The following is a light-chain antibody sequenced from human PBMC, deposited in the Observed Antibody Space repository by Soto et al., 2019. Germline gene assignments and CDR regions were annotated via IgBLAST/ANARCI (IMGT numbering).Light chain of an antibody. CDR1: SSDVGGYNY. J-gene: IGLJ2*01. Sequence: QSALTQPASVSGSPGQSITISCTGTSSDVGGYNYVSWYQQYPGKAPKLMIYEVSNRPSGVSNHFSASKSGNTASLTISGLQAEDEADYYCGTWDSSLRGVFGGGTKVTVL. V-gene: IGLV2-14*01. CDR3: GTWDSSLRGV. CDR2: EVS.